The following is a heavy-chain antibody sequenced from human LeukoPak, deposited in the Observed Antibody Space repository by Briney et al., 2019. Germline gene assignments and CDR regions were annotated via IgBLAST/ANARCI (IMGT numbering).Heavy chain of an antibody. CDR1: GFTFSSYA. CDR2: ISGSGGST. V-gene: IGHV3-23*01. D-gene: IGHD2-15*01. Sequence: PGGSLRLSCAASGFTFSSYAMSWVRQAPGKGLEWVSAISGSGGSTYYADSVKGRFTISRDNSKNTLYLQMNSLRAEDTAVYYCAKCAIVVVVAATRCYFDYWGQGTLVTVCS. J-gene: IGHJ4*02. CDR3: AKCAIVVVVAATRCYFDY.